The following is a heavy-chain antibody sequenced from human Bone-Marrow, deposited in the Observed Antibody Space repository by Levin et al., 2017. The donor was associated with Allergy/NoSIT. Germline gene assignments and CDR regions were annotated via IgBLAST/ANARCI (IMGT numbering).Heavy chain of an antibody. CDR1: GGSFSGYY. CDR2: INHSGST. V-gene: IGHV4-34*01. CDR3: ARGGYQRNCSSTSCVVAEYDP. J-gene: IGHJ5*02. Sequence: SETLSLTCAVYGGSFSGYYWSWIRQPPGKGLEWIGEINHSGSTNYNPSLKSRVTISVDTSKNQFSLKLSSVTAADTAVYYCARGGYQRNCSSTSCVVAEYDPWGQGTLVTVSS. D-gene: IGHD2-2*01.